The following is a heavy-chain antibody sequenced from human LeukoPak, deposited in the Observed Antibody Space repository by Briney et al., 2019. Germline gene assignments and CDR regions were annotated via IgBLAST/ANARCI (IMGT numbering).Heavy chain of an antibody. V-gene: IGHV3-30-3*01. CDR2: ISYDGSNK. J-gene: IGHJ4*02. D-gene: IGHD3-16*01. CDR3: AREQAYFDY. Sequence: GGSLRLSCAASGFTFSSYAMHWVRQAPGKGLEWVAVISYDGSNKYYADSVKGRFTISRDNSKNTLYLQMNSLRAEDTAVYYCAREQAYFDYWGQGTLVTVSS. CDR1: GFTFSSYA.